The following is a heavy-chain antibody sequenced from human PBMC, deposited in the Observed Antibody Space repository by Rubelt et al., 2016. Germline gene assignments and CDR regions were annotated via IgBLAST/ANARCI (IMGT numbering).Heavy chain of an antibody. D-gene: IGHD6-19*01. V-gene: IGHV2-5*02. J-gene: IGHJ4*02. CDR3: ALSGGRLTYSSGCCVCDY. CDR1: GFSLSTSGVG. CDR2: IYWDDDK. Sequence: QITLKESGPTLVKPTQTLTLTCTFSGFSLSTSGVGVGWIRQPPGKALEWLALIYWDDDKRYSPSLKSRFTITKDTSKNQVVLTMTNMDPVDTATYYCALSGGRLTYSSGCCVCDYWGQGTLVTVSS.